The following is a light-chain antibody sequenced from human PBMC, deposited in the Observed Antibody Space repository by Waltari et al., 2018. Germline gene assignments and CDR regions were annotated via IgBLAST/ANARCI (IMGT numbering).Light chain of an antibody. V-gene: IGKV3-11*01. J-gene: IGKJ4*01. CDR1: QSVRTY. CDR2: DAT. CDR3: QERSNWPGGA. Sequence: EIVLTQSPATLSLSPGARATLSCRASQSVRTYLAWYQQRPGLAPRLLISDATNRATDVPARFSGSGSGTDFTLTISSLQPEDFAVYYCQERSNWPGGAFGGGTKVE.